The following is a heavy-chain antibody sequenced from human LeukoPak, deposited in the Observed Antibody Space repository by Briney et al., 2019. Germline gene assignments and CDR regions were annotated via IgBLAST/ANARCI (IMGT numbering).Heavy chain of an antibody. Sequence: ASVKVSCKASGGTFSSYAISWVRQAPGQGLEWMGIINPSGGSTSYAQKFQGRVTMTRDTSTSTVCMELSSLRSEDTAVYYCARDVPYYDSSGYSVDPWGQGTLVTVSS. CDR1: GGTFSSYA. CDR2: INPSGGST. V-gene: IGHV1-46*01. J-gene: IGHJ5*02. D-gene: IGHD3-22*01. CDR3: ARDVPYYDSSGYSVDP.